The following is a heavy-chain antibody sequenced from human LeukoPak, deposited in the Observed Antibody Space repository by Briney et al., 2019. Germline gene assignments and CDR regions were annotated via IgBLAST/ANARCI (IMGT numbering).Heavy chain of an antibody. J-gene: IGHJ4*02. D-gene: IGHD3-10*01. Sequence: PSETLSLTCTVYGGSFSDYYWTWIRPPPGKGLGWMGEINHSGITTNYNPSLKHRVTISVDMYKNQCSLKLISVSAADAAVYYCARRRWGYGSGSYDYWGQGTLVTVSS. CDR2: INHSGITT. CDR3: ARRRWGYGSGSYDY. CDR1: GGSFSDYY. V-gene: IGHV4-34*01.